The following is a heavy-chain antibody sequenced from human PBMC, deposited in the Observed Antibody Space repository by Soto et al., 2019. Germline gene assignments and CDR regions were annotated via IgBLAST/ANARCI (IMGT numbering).Heavy chain of an antibody. CDR2: LYGNGGGV. CDR1: GFTFSDYA. D-gene: IGHD3-9*01. CDR3: ARDAVPFDGMWLGHE. J-gene: IGHJ4*02. Sequence: GGSLRLSCAASGFTFSDYAIIWIRQVPGKGLQWVSGLYGNGGGVHYADSVKGRFTISRDNSAYSAYLQMTNLRVEDTAVYYCARDAVPFDGMWLGHEWGEGTVVTVSS. V-gene: IGHV3-23*01.